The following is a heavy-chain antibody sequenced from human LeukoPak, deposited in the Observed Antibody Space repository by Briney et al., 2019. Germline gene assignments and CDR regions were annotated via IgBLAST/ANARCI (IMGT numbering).Heavy chain of an antibody. CDR3: ARNRASGTFDAFDM. Sequence: GGSLRLSCVASGFTFNDHGMHWVRQAPGKGLEWLAFIRYDGTDESYGASVRGRLTISRDDSLNTVYLQMDSLGHDDTAVYYCARNRASGTFDAFDMWGQGTMVTVSS. CDR1: GFTFNDHG. D-gene: IGHD1-26*01. V-gene: IGHV3-30*02. CDR2: IRYDGTDE. J-gene: IGHJ3*02.